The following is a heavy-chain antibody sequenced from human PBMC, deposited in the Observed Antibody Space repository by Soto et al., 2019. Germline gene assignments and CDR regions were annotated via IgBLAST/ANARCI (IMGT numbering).Heavy chain of an antibody. Sequence: QVQLQESGPGLVKPSQTLSLTCTVSGGSISSGGYYWSWIRQHPGKGLEWIGYIYYSGSTYYNPSLTSRXXIXVXXSKNQFSLKPSSVTAADTAVYYCARSSTSANYFDYWGQGTLVTVSS. CDR1: GGSISSGGYY. D-gene: IGHD2-2*01. V-gene: IGHV4-31*03. J-gene: IGHJ4*02. CDR2: IYYSGST. CDR3: ARSSTSANYFDY.